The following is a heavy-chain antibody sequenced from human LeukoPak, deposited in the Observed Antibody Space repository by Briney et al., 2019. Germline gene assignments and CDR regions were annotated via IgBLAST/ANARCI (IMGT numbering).Heavy chain of an antibody. CDR3: SRSNYDRFFEH. CDR2: IYTSGSP. V-gene: IGHV4-4*07. CDR1: GSSISSYY. J-gene: IGHJ4*02. D-gene: IGHD3-10*02. Sequence: SETLSLTCAVSGSSISSYYWSWIRQPAGKGLEWIGRIYTSGSPIYNPSLKSRVTVSVDTSKNQFSLKLSSVTAADTAVYYCSRSNYDRFFEHWGQGTLVTVSS.